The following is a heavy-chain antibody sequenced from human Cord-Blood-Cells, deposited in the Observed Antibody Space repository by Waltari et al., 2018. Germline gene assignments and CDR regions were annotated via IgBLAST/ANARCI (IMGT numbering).Heavy chain of an antibody. CDR3: ARDLAARPDYYYYGMDV. CDR1: GYTFTSYA. CDR2: INAGNGNT. D-gene: IGHD6-6*01. V-gene: IGHV1-3*01. Sequence: QVQLVQSGAEVKKPGASVKVSCKASGYTFTSYAMHWVRQAPGQRLEWMGWINAGNGNTKYSQKFQGRVTITRDTSASTAYMELSSLRSEGTAVYYCARDLAARPDYYYYGMDVWGQGTTVTVSS. J-gene: IGHJ6*02.